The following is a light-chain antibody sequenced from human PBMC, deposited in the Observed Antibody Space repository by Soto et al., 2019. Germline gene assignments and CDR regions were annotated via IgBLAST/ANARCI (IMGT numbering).Light chain of an antibody. CDR1: QDIRNT. Sequence: ATQMTQSPSSLSASVLDILAISFLASQDIRNTLAWYQQKPGEAPKLLIFAASNLQSGVPSRFSGSGSVTDFTLAITGLQPEDFATYYCLQYYNFSWTFGQGTKVDIK. V-gene: IGKV1-6*01. CDR3: LQYYNFSWT. J-gene: IGKJ1*01. CDR2: AAS.